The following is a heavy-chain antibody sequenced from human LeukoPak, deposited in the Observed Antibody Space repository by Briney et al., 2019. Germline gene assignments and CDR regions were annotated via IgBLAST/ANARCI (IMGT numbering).Heavy chain of an antibody. CDR3: ARVLSTSWSGALDY. CDR1: GFTFSSHW. V-gene: IGHV3-7*03. CDR2: MKPDGSEK. D-gene: IGHD2/OR15-2a*01. J-gene: IGHJ4*02. Sequence: RPGGSLRLSCAASGFTFSSHWMSWVRQAPGKGLQRVATMKPDGSEKYYADSVKGRFTIPRDNAENSLYLQMDSLRAEDTAVYYCARVLSTSWSGALDYWGLGTLLTVSS.